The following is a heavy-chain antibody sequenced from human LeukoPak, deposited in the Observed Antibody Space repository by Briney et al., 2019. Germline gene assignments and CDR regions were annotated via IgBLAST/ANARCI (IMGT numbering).Heavy chain of an antibody. CDR2: IKQDGSEK. D-gene: IGHD3-10*01. CDR3: AKAHSLFYGSYFDY. V-gene: IGHV3-7*01. CDR1: GFTFSSYW. J-gene: IGHJ4*02. Sequence: GGSLRLSCAASGFTFSSYWMSWVRQAPGKGLEWVANIKQDGSEKYYVDSVKGRFTISRDNAKNSLYLQMNSLRAEDTAVYYCAKAHSLFYGSYFDYWGQGTLVTVSS.